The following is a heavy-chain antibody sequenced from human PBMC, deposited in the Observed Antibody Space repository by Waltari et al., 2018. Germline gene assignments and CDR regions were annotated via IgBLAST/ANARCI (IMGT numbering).Heavy chain of an antibody. Sequence: QVQLVESGGGVVQPGRSLRLSCAASEFTFSSSAMHWVRQAQGKGLEWVAVISYNERNIYYVDSVKGRFTISRDNSKKMLYLQMNNLRPEDTAVYYCARDYCDRTNCHGMDVWGQGTTVTVSS. D-gene: IGHD3-22*01. V-gene: IGHV3-30*04. CDR3: ARDYCDRTNCHGMDV. J-gene: IGHJ6*02. CDR2: ISYNERNI. CDR1: EFTFSSSA.